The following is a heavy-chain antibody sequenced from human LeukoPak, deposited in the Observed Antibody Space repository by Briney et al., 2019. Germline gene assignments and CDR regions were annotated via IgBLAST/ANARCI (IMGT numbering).Heavy chain of an antibody. CDR2: ISGTGGST. CDR1: EFPFSTIG. V-gene: IGHV3-23*01. Sequence: GGSLRPSLAPPEFPFSTIGMTGVAKAPGKGPEWVSVISGTGGSTDYADSVEGRFTISRDNSKNTLFLQMNSLRAEDTAVYYCAGRGVAHSWGQGTLVTVSS. J-gene: IGHJ5*02. D-gene: IGHD6-13*01. CDR3: AGRGVAHS.